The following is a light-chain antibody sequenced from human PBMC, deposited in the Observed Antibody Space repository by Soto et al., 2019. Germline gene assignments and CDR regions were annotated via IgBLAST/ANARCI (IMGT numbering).Light chain of an antibody. Sequence: EIVLTQSPATLSLSPGERATLSCRASQSVRSNYLAWYQQKPGQAPRLLIYGASTRATGIPARFSGSGSGTDFTLTISSLETEDFAVYYCQQRSNWPPIPFGQGTRLAI. CDR2: GAS. CDR1: QSVRSNY. V-gene: IGKV3-11*01. J-gene: IGKJ5*01. CDR3: QQRSNWPPIP.